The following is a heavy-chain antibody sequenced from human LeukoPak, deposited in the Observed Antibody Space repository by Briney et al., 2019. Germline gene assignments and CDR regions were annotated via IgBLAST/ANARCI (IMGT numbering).Heavy chain of an antibody. CDR3: ARRAREYSHDAFDI. V-gene: IGHV1-2*02. CDR1: GYTFTDYY. J-gene: IGHJ3*02. Sequence: ASVTVSCKASGYTFTDYYMHWVRHAPGQGLEWMGWINPNSRGTDSAQKFQGRFSMTRDTSISTAYMELSRLRSDDTAVYYCARRAREYSHDAFDIWGQGTMVTVSS. CDR2: INPNSRGT. D-gene: IGHD5-18*01.